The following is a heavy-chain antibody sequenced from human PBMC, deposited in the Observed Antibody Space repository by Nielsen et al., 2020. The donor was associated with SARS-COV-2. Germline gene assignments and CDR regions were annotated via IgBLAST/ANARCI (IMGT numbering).Heavy chain of an antibody. CDR3: ARDRWSSDIVVVPAAPERGMDV. D-gene: IGHD2-2*01. CDR1: GGTFSSYA. CDR2: INPSGGST. Sequence: ASVKVSCKASGGTFSSYAISWVRQAPGQGLEWMGIINPSGGSTSYAQKFQGRVTMTRDTSTSTVYMELSSLRSEDTAVYYCARDRWSSDIVVVPAAPERGMDVWGQGTTVTVSS. J-gene: IGHJ6*02. V-gene: IGHV1-46*01.